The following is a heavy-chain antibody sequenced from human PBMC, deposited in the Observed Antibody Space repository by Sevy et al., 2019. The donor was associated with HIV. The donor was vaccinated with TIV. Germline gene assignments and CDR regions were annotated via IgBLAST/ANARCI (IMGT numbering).Heavy chain of an antibody. CDR3: VRSGYSGYAFDY. Sequence: GESLKISCKGFGNNFNSYWIGWVRQMPEKGLELMGFIYPSDSDTRYSPPFQGQVTISADKSISTAYLQWSSLKASDTAIYYCVRSGYSGYAFDYWGQGTLVTVSS. J-gene: IGHJ4*02. CDR1: GNNFNSYW. D-gene: IGHD5-12*01. CDR2: IYPSDSDT. V-gene: IGHV5-51*01.